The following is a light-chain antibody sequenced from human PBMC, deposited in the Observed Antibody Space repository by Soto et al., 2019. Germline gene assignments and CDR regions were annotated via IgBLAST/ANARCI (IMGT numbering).Light chain of an antibody. CDR3: QQHANWPLT. J-gene: IGKJ4*01. Sequence: EIVLTQSPATLSLSPGERATLSCRASQSVGNNLAWYQQKPGQAPGLLIYEASTRATGIPARFSGSGSGTDFTLTISGLEPEDFAVYYCQQHANWPLTFGGGTKVEIK. CDR1: QSVGNN. V-gene: IGKV3-11*01. CDR2: EAS.